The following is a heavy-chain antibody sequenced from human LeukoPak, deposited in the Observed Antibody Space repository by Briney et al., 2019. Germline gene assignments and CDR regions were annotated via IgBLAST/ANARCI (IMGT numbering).Heavy chain of an antibody. D-gene: IGHD6-19*01. CDR3: TRNSGWYGLS. J-gene: IGHJ1*01. V-gene: IGHV3-23*01. CDR2: IDYDGGSG. CDR1: GFTLSSYE. Sequence: GGSLRLSCTVSGFTLSSYEMSWIRQAPGKGLEWVSSIDYDGGSGHYADSVKGRFTISRDNSNNTLFLHLNSLRGEDTAAYYCTRNSGWYGLSWGQGTLVTVSS.